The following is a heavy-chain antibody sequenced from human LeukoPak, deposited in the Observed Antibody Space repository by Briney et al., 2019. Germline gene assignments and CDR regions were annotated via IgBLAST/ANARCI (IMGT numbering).Heavy chain of an antibody. V-gene: IGHV3-7*01. D-gene: IGHD3-3*01. Sequence: GGSLRLSCAASGFTFSSYWMNWVRQAPGKGLEWVANIKQDGSEKYYVDSVKGRFTISRDNAKNSLYLQMNSLRAEDTAVYYCARERYDFWSGYPAGTFDPWGQGTLVTVSS. CDR3: ARERYDFWSGYPAGTFDP. CDR1: GFTFSSYW. CDR2: IKQDGSEK. J-gene: IGHJ5*02.